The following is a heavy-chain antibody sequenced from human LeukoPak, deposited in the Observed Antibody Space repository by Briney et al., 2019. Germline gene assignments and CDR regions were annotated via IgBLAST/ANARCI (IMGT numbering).Heavy chain of an antibody. CDR3: SRELGGSYFDY. CDR1: GYTFSSFY. V-gene: IGHV1-46*01. J-gene: IGHJ4*02. Sequence: ASVKVSCKASGYTFSSFYMHWVRQAPGQGLEWRGVNNPSGGRTTYAQKFQGRVTMTRDTSTSTVYMELSSLRSEDTAVYYCSRELGGSYFDYWGQGTLVTVSS. CDR2: NNPSGGRT. D-gene: IGHD1-26*01.